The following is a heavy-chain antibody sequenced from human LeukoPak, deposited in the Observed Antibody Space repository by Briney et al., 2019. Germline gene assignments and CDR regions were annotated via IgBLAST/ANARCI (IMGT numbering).Heavy chain of an antibody. Sequence: SETLSLTCTVSGGSISSGSYYWSWIRRPAGKRLEWIGRIYFSGTTNYTPSLKSRATISIDTSKNQFSLKLRSVTAADTAVYYCARDSSILVGANYYMDVWGKGTTVTVSS. V-gene: IGHV4-61*02. J-gene: IGHJ6*03. CDR1: GGSISSGSYY. CDR3: ARDSSILVGANYYMDV. CDR2: IYFSGTT. D-gene: IGHD1-26*01.